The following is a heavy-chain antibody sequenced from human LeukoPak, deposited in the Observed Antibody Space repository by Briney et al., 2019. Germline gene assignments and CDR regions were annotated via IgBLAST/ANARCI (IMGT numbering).Heavy chain of an antibody. D-gene: IGHD6-19*01. CDR2: IYYSGTT. V-gene: IGHV4-31*03. J-gene: IGHJ4*02. CDR3: ARVREEAAVAGYYNFDY. CDR1: GGFISISGYF. Sequence: SQTLSLTCTVSGGFISISGYFWSWSRQHPGEGLEWIAYIYYSGTTYYNPSLKSRVTISINTSKNQFSLNLRSVTAADTAVYYCARVREEAAVAGYYNFDYWGQGTLVTVSS.